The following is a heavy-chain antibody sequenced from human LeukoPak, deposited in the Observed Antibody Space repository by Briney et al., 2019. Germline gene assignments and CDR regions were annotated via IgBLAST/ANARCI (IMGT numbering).Heavy chain of an antibody. Sequence: PGGSLRLSCEASEFTFRTYAMHWVRQAPGKGLEWVALIAYDGSSKYYADSVRGRFSISRDNSKNTIYLQMDSLRAEDTAIYYCARDYWWNYDYWGQGTLVTVSS. D-gene: IGHD1-7*01. J-gene: IGHJ4*02. CDR3: ARDYWWNYDY. V-gene: IGHV3-30*04. CDR1: EFTFRTYA. CDR2: IAYDGSSK.